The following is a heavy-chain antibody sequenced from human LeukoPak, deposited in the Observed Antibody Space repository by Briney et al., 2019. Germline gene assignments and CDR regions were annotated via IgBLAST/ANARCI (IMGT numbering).Heavy chain of an antibody. D-gene: IGHD1-14*01. J-gene: IGHJ4*02. CDR3: ASIPGIRLRFFDY. Sequence: AGGSLRLSCAASGFTFSSYAMSWVRQAPGKGLEWVSAISGSGGSTYYADSVKGRFTISRDNSKNTLYLQMNSLRAEDTAVYYCASIPGIRLRFFDYWGQGTLVTVSS. CDR1: GFTFSSYA. CDR2: ISGSGGST. V-gene: IGHV3-23*01.